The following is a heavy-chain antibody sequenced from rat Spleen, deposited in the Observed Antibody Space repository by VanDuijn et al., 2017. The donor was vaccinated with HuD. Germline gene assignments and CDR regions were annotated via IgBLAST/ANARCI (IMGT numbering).Heavy chain of an antibody. Sequence: EVQLVESGGGLVQPGRSLKLSCAASGFTFTNYGMHWIRQAPTNGLEWVAYISPSGSTTHYRDSVRGRFTIFRDMAKRTLYLQMNSLRSEDTATYYCTRDVAAYWGQGTLVTVSS. CDR3: TRDVAAY. CDR1: GFTFTNYG. V-gene: IGHV5-19*01. CDR2: ISPSGSTT. J-gene: IGHJ3*01.